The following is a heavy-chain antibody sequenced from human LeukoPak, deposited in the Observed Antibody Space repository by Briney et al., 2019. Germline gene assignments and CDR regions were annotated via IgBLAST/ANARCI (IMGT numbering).Heavy chain of an antibody. CDR3: ARGESGMDV. CDR2: IYHSGST. D-gene: IGHD1-26*01. Sequence: SETLSLTCAVSGGSISSGGYSWSWIRQPPGKDLEWIGYIYHSGSTYYNPSLKSRVTISVDRSKNQFSLKLSSVTAADTAVYYCARGESGMDVWGKGTTVTVSS. CDR1: GGSISSGGYS. V-gene: IGHV4-30-2*01. J-gene: IGHJ6*04.